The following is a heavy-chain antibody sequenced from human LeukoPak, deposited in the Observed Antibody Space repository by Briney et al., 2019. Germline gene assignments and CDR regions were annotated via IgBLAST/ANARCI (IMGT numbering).Heavy chain of an antibody. J-gene: IGHJ4*02. Sequence: GGSLRLSCAASGFTFSDYAMHWVRQGPGKGLEWVAVISDEGHQKYYGDSVKGRFTISRDSAKNSLYLQMNGLRAEDTAIYYCARGPKTSFDYWGQGTLVTVSS. V-gene: IGHV3-30-3*01. CDR3: ARGPKTSFDY. CDR2: ISDEGHQK. CDR1: GFTFSDYA.